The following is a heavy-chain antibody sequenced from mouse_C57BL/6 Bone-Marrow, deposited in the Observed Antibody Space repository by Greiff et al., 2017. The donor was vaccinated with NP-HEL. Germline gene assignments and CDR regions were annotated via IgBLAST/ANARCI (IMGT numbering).Heavy chain of an antibody. CDR3: ARWLLTGTGGFDY. Sequence: VQLQQPGAELVKPGASVKLSCKASGYTFTSYWMQWVKQRPGQGLEWIGEIDPSDSYTNYNQKFKGKATLTVDTSSSTAYMQLSSLTSEDSAVYYCARWLLTGTGGFDYWGQGTTLTVSS. CDR1: GYTFTSYW. V-gene: IGHV1-50*01. CDR2: IDPSDSYT. J-gene: IGHJ2*01. D-gene: IGHD4-1*01.